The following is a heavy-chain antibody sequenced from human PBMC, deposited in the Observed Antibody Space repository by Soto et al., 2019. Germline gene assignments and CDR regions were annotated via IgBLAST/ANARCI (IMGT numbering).Heavy chain of an antibody. V-gene: IGHV1-69*13. J-gene: IGHJ6*02. CDR3: ARDLKRDGISDV. D-gene: IGHD1-20*01. CDR2: IIPIFGTA. Sequence: ASVKVSCKASGGTFSSYAISWVRQAPGQGLEWMGGIIPIFGTANYAQKFQGRVTITADESTSTAYMELSSLRSEDTAVYYCARDLKRDGISDVWGQGTTVTVSS. CDR1: GGTFSSYA.